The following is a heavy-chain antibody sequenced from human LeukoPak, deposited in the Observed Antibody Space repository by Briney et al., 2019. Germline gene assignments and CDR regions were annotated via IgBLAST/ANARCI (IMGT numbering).Heavy chain of an antibody. J-gene: IGHJ3*02. CDR3: ARDYFWNDEEVAFDI. D-gene: IGHD1-1*01. CDR2: INPNSGGT. Sequence: GASVKVSCKASGYTFTGYYMHWVRQAPGQGLEWMGWINPNSGGTNYAQKFQGRVTMTRDTSISTAYMELSRLRSDDTAVYYCARDYFWNDEEVAFDIWGQGTMVTVSS. V-gene: IGHV1-2*02. CDR1: GYTFTGYY.